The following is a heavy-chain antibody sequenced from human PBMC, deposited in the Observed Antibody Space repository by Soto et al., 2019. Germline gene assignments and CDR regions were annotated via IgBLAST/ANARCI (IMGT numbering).Heavy chain of an antibody. CDR1: GFTFSSYA. CDR2: ISYDGSNK. CDR3: ARVHCSSTICYIYYYYGMDV. D-gene: IGHD2-2*02. Sequence: QVQLVESGGGVVQPGRSLRLSCAASGFTFSSYAMHWVRQAPGKGLEWVAVISYDGSNKYYADSVKGRFTISRDNSKNTLYLQMNSLRAEDTAVYYCARVHCSSTICYIYYYYGMDVWGQGTTVTVSS. J-gene: IGHJ6*02. V-gene: IGHV3-30-3*01.